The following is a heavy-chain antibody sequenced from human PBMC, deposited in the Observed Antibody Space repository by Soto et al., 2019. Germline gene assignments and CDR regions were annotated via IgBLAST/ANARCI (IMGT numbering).Heavy chain of an antibody. D-gene: IGHD4-17*01. CDR1: GYTFTSYG. V-gene: IGHV1-18*01. CDR3: AREHPLPKGWTYGDYGPWYFDL. CDR2: ISAYNGNT. J-gene: IGHJ2*01. Sequence: GASVKVSCKASGYTFTSYGISWVRQAPGQGLEWMGWISAYNGNTNYAQKLQGRVTMTTDTSTSTAYMELRSLRSDDTAVYYCAREHPLPKGWTYGDYGPWYFDLWGRGTLVTVSS.